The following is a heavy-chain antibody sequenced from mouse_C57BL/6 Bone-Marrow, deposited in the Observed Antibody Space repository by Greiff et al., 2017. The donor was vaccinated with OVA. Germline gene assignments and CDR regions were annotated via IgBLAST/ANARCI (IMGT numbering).Heavy chain of an antibody. Sequence: VQLKQSGPELVKPGASVKIPCKASGYTFTDYNMDWVKQSHGKSLEWIGDINPNNGGTIYNQKFKGKATLTVDKSSSTAYMELRSLTSEDTAVYYCARLRRGAYWGQGTLVTVSA. J-gene: IGHJ3*01. CDR1: GYTFTDYN. CDR2: INPNNGGT. V-gene: IGHV1-18*01. D-gene: IGHD2-12*01. CDR3: ARLRRGAY.